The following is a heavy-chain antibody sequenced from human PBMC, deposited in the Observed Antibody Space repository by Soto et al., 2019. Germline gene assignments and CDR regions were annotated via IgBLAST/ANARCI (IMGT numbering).Heavy chain of an antibody. D-gene: IGHD6-19*01. CDR2: ISSSSSTI. CDR1: GFTFSSYS. J-gene: IGHJ4*02. V-gene: IGHV3-48*02. Sequence: EVQLVESGGGLVQPGGSLRLSCAASGFTFSSYSMNWVRQAPGKGLEWVSYISSSSSTIYYADSVKGRFTISRDNAKNSPQLQMNSLRDEDTAVYYCARVLYSVAGTGGLDYWGQGTLVTVSS. CDR3: ARVLYSVAGTGGLDY.